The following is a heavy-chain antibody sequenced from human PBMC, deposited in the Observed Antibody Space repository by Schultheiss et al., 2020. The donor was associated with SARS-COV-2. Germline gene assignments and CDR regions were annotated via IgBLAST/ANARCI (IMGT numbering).Heavy chain of an antibody. CDR1: GFTFSSYG. D-gene: IGHD4-17*01. J-gene: IGHJ2*01. V-gene: IGHV3-33*01. CDR2: IWYDGSNK. Sequence: GGSLRLSCAASGFTFSSYGMHWVRQAPGKGLEWVAVIWYDGSNKYYADSVKGRFTISRDNPKNTLYLQMDSLRGEGTAVYYCTRCSDYRYKDTWYFDLWGRGTLVTVSS. CDR3: TRCSDYRYKDTWYFDL.